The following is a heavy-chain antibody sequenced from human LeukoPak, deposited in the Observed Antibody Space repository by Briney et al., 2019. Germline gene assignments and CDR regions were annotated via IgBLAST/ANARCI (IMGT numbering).Heavy chain of an antibody. CDR1: GGTFSSYA. J-gene: IGHJ3*02. Sequence: SVKVSCKASGGTFSSYAISWVRQAPGQGREWMGGIIPIFGTANYAQKFQGRVTITADESTSTAYMELSSLRSEDTAVYYCARDPSTYNWNDQDAFDIWGQGTMVTVSS. D-gene: IGHD1-20*01. V-gene: IGHV1-69*01. CDR2: IIPIFGTA. CDR3: ARDPSTYNWNDQDAFDI.